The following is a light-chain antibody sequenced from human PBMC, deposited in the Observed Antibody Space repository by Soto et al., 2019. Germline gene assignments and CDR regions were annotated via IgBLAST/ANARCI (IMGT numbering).Light chain of an antibody. CDR3: QQYGSSPRT. V-gene: IGKV3-20*01. Sequence: IVLTQSPGTLSLSPGERATLSCRASQSLSSSQLAWYKQKPGQAPRLLIHDASSRATGISDRFTGSGSGTDFTLTITTLEPEDFAVYYCQQYGSSPRTFGLGTKVDIK. CDR2: DAS. CDR1: QSLSSSQ. J-gene: IGKJ1*01.